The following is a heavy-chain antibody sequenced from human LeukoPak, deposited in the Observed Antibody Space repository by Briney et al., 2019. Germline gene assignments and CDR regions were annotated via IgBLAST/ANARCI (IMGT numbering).Heavy chain of an antibody. CDR1: GFTFSSFW. V-gene: IGHV3-7*01. D-gene: IGHD4-17*01. J-gene: IGHJ4*02. CDR2: VKQDGSEI. Sequence: PGGSLRLSCAASGFTFSSFWMTWVRQAPGKGLEWLASVKQDGSEIYYVDSVKGRFTISRDNAEKSLYLQMDTLRAEDTAVYYFTKCWGGGDNDSGDLLDYWGQGSLVTVSS. CDR3: TKCWGGGDNDSGDLLDY.